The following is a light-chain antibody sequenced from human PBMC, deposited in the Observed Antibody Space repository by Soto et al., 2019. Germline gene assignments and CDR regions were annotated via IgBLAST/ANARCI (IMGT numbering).Light chain of an antibody. CDR3: QQAKSFPIT. CDR1: QDIGNW. J-gene: IGKJ5*01. V-gene: IGKV1-12*01. Sequence: DIQVTQSPPSMAASVGDRVTITCRASQDIGNWMTWYQQKPGKAPKLLIYSASTLVRGVPSRFSGSGSGTEFTLTISGLQPEDSLTYYCQQAKSFPITFGQGTRLEN. CDR2: SAS.